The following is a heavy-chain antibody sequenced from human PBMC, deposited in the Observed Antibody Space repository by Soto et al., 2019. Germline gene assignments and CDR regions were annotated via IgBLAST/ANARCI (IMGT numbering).Heavy chain of an antibody. CDR1: GFTFSDYY. CDR2: ISSSGSTI. J-gene: IGHJ5*02. V-gene: IGHV3-11*01. CDR3: ARGVVVPALYPDDP. Sequence: TGGSLRLSCAASGFTFSDYYMSWIRQAPGKGLEWVSYISSSGSTIYYADSVKGRFTISRDNAKNSLYLQMNSLRAEDTAVYYCARGVVVPALYPDDPWGQGTLVTVSS. D-gene: IGHD2-2*01.